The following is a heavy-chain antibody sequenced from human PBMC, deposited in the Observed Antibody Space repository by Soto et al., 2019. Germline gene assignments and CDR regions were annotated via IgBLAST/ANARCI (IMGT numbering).Heavy chain of an antibody. CDR1: GFTFSSYG. D-gene: IGHD3-22*01. CDR3: ASFEGYYDSSGYSDY. Sequence: GGSLRLSCAASGFTFSSYGMHWVRQAPGKGLEWVAVIWYDGSNKYYADSVKGRFTISRDNSRNTLYLQMNSLRAEDTAVYYCASFEGYYDSSGYSDYWGQGTLVTVSS. J-gene: IGHJ4*02. CDR2: IWYDGSNK. V-gene: IGHV3-33*01.